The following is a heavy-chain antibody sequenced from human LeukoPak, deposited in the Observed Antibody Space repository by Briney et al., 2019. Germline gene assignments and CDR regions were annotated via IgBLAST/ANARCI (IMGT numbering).Heavy chain of an antibody. CDR3: ARDMRLAGYSSGWYGGINDY. Sequence: ASVKVSCKVSGYTLTELSMHWVRQAPGKGLEWMGGFDPEDGETIYAQKFQGRVTMTEDTSTDTAYMELSSLRSEDTAVYYCARDMRLAGYSSGWYGGINDYWGQGTLVTVSS. CDR2: FDPEDGET. J-gene: IGHJ4*02. V-gene: IGHV1-24*01. CDR1: GYTLTELS. D-gene: IGHD6-19*01.